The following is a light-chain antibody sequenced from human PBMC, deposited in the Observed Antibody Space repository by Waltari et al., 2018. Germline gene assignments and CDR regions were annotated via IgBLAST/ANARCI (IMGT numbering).Light chain of an antibody. J-gene: IGLJ2*01. CDR3: CSYATYSPVL. CDR1: SIGFGRNYF. V-gene: IGLV2-23*01. CDR2: EGS. Sequence: QPALNQPSSVSGSPGQLITISFPGTSIGFGRNYFVSWYQHHPGKAPKLIIYEGSKRPSGISNRFSGFRAGNMASLTISGLQAEDEADYYCCSYATYSPVLLGGGTKLTVL.